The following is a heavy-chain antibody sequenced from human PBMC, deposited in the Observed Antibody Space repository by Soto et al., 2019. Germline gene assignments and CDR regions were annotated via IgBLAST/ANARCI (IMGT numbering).Heavy chain of an antibody. Sequence: ASVKVSCKASGYTFTSYGISWVRQAPGQGLEWMGWISPIIGKTNYAQKLQGRVTITADTSTSTAYMELSSLRSEDTAVYYCAVPNPRQQLLPGYWGQGTLVTSPQ. CDR3: AVPNPRQQLLPGY. CDR1: GYTFTSYG. CDR2: ISPIIGKT. J-gene: IGHJ4*02. D-gene: IGHD6-13*01. V-gene: IGHV1-18*01.